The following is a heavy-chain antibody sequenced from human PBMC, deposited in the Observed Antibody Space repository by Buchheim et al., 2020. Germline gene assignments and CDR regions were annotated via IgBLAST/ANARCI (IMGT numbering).Heavy chain of an antibody. CDR1: GGSFSGYY. D-gene: IGHD6-13*01. V-gene: IGHV4-34*01. CDR2: INHSGST. Sequence: QVQLQQWGAGLLKPSETLSLTCAVYGGSFSGYYWSWIRQPPGKGLEWIGEINHSGSTNYNPSLKSRVTISVDTSKNQFSLKLSSVTAADTAVYYCARGRGILAAADPSSGWHTYYFDYWGQGTL. J-gene: IGHJ4*02. CDR3: ARGRGILAAADPSSGWHTYYFDY.